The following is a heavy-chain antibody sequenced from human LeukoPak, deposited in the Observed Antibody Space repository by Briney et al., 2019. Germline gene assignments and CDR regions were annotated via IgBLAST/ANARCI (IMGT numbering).Heavy chain of an antibody. CDR2: ISSSSSYI. Sequence: GGALRLSCAASGFTFSSYSMNWVRQAPGKGLEWVSSISSSSSYIYYADSVKGRFTISRDNAKNSLYLQINSLRAEETAVYYCASEALVGHYWGQGTLVTVSS. J-gene: IGHJ4*02. V-gene: IGHV3-21*03. D-gene: IGHD6-6*01. CDR3: ASEALVGHY. CDR1: GFTFSSYS.